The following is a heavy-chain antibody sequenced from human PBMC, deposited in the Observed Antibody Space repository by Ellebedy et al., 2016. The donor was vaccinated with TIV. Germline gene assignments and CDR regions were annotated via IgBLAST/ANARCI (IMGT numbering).Heavy chain of an antibody. CDR1: GYTFTTYG. D-gene: IGHD3-22*01. CDR2: VSAYNGNT. CDR3: ATASITRVVVDDVFDL. V-gene: IGHV1-18*04. Sequence: ASVKVSCXTSGYTFTTYGISWVRQAPGQGLEWMGWVSAYNGNTTYTQRFQGRVTMTTDTSTTTAYMELRSLRADDTAVYYCATASITRVVVDDVFDLWGQGTTVTVSS. J-gene: IGHJ3*01.